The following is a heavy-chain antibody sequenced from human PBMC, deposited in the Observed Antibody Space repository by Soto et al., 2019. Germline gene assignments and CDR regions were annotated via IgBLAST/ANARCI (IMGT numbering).Heavy chain of an antibody. J-gene: IGHJ4*02. CDR3: ADLSRYCTSSNCD. CDR1: GFTFSSYS. D-gene: IGHD2-2*01. Sequence: DVRLLESGGGLVQPGGSLRLSCAASGFTFSSYSMSWVRQAPGKGLEWVSTIGTSASTYYGDSVRGRFTISRDNSRNTLYRQINSLRAEDRAVYYCADLSRYCTSSNCDWGQGTLVTVSS. CDR2: IGTSAST. V-gene: IGHV3-23*01.